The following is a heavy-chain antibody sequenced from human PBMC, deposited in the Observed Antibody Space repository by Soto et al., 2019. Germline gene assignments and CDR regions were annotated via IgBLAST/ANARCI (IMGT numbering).Heavy chain of an antibody. J-gene: IGHJ6*03. CDR1: GGSISSYY. V-gene: IGHV4-59*08. D-gene: IGHD6-13*01. CDR2: IYYSGST. Sequence: SETLSLTCTVSGGSISSYYWSWIRQPPGKGLEWIGYIYYSGSTNYNPSLKSRVTISVDTSKNQFSLKLSSVTAADTAVYYCARRIAAAGIWGARNYYYMDVWGKGTTVTVSS. CDR3: ARRIAAAGIWGARNYYYMDV.